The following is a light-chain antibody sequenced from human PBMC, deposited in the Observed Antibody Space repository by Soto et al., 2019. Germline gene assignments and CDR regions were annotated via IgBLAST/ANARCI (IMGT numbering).Light chain of an antibody. CDR2: AAS. Sequence: DIQMTQSPSSVSASVGDRVTITCRASQGISSCLAWYQQKPGKAPKLLIYAASSLQSRVRSRFSASGSGADFTLTIRSLQPEELATYYRHQDNSNPSITFRHRTRLESK. J-gene: IGKJ5*01. V-gene: IGKV1-12*02. CDR1: QGISSC. CDR3: HQDNSNPSIT.